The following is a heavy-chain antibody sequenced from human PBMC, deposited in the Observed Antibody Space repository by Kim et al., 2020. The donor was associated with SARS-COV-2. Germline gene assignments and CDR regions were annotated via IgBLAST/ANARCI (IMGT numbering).Heavy chain of an antibody. J-gene: IGHJ6*03. CDR2: IYYSGST. Sequence: SEALSLTCTVSGGSISSSSNYWGWIRQPPGKGLEWIGCIYYSGSTYSNPPLNSRVNISVDTTKNQFSLKLSSLTAADTAVYYCASNVGPHPYSMDDWG. V-gene: IGHV4-39*01. CDR1: GGSISSSSNY. D-gene: IGHD1-26*01. CDR3: ASNVGPHPYSMDD.